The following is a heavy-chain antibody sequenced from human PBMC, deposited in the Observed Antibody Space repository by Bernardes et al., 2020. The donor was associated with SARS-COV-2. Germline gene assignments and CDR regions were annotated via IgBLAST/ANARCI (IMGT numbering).Heavy chain of an antibody. V-gene: IGHV1-18*04. D-gene: IGHD6-19*01. J-gene: IGHJ6*02. Sequence: ASVKVSCKTSGYTFRTYIISWVRQAPGEGLEWMGWINSYNGTTNYAQKFQGRVTLTTDASTSTTFMELTSLRSDDTAIYYCARDKRVAMAGKGTHQIHDMDVWGQGTTVIVSS. CDR2: INSYNGTT. CDR3: ARDKRVAMAGKGTHQIHDMDV. CDR1: GYTFRTYI.